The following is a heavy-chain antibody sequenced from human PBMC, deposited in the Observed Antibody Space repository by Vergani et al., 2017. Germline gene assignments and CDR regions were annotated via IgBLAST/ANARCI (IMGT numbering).Heavy chain of an antibody. V-gene: IGHV3-11*01. Sequence: VQLLESGGGLVQPGGSLRLSCAASGFTFSDYYMSWIRQAPGKGLEWVSYISSSGSNIYYADSVKGRFTISRDNAKNSLYLKMNSLRAEDTAVYYCARDGSSSHSFDYWGQGTLVTVSS. CDR2: ISSSGSNI. CDR3: ARDGSSSHSFDY. CDR1: GFTFSDYY. J-gene: IGHJ4*02. D-gene: IGHD6-13*01.